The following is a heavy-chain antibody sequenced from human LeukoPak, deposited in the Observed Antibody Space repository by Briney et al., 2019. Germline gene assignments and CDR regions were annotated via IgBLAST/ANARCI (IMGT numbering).Heavy chain of an antibody. Sequence: GGSLRLSCAASGFTFSNYGMHWVRQAPGKGLEWVAVISPDGSNKYYADSVKGRFTISRDNSKNTLYLQMNALSADDTAVYYCAKEISAYGGYDYWGQGTLVTVSS. D-gene: IGHD5-12*01. V-gene: IGHV3-30*18. CDR2: ISPDGSNK. CDR3: AKEISAYGGYDY. J-gene: IGHJ4*02. CDR1: GFTFSNYG.